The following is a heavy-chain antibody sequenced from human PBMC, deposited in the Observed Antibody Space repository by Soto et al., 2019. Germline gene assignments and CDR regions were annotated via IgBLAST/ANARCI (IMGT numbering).Heavy chain of an antibody. J-gene: IGHJ4*02. D-gene: IGHD3-16*01. CDR2: IFYTGST. V-gene: IGHV4-59*06. CDR1: GGSISSYY. Sequence: PSETLSLTCTVSGGSISSYYWSWVRQHPGKGLEWIGFIFYTGSTSCNPSLKSRVTMSVDTSKSQFSLKLSSVTAADTAVYYRARVYAVNYVGYFDYWGQGTLVTVSS. CDR3: ARVYAVNYVGYFDY.